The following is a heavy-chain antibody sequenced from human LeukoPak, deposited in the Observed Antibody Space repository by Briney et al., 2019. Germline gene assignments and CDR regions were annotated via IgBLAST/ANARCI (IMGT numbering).Heavy chain of an antibody. CDR2: ISSSSSYI. V-gene: IGHV3-21*01. J-gene: IGHJ4*02. CDR1: GFTFSSYS. D-gene: IGHD6-13*01. CDR3: ARVSRIAAAGRSDY. Sequence: GGSLRLSCAASGFTFSSYSMNWVRQAPGKGLEWVSSISSSSSYIYYADSVKGRFTIYRDNAKNSLYLLMNSLRAEDTAVYYCARVSRIAAAGRSDYWGQGTLVTVSS.